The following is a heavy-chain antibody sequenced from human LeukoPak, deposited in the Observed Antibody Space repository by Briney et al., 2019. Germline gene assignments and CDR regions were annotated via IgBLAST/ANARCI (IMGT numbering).Heavy chain of an antibody. V-gene: IGHV1-8*01. D-gene: IGHD1-26*01. CDR3: ARGPFVGETMSVYYFDY. Sequence: ASEKVSCKASGYTFTNYDINWVRQATGQGLEWMGWMNPNSGNKWYAQKFQGRVTMTSDTSISTASMELSSLRSEDAAVYYCARGPFVGETMSVYYFDYWGQGSLVTVSS. CDR1: GYTFTNYD. CDR2: MNPNSGNK. J-gene: IGHJ4*02.